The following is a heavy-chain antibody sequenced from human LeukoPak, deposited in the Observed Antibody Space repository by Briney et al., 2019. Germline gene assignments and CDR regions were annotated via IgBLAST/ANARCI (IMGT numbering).Heavy chain of an antibody. D-gene: IGHD1-26*01. CDR1: GYTLTQLP. CDR3: ATEFRGSFDFDY. CDR2: FDPEDGET. V-gene: IGHV1-24*01. J-gene: IGHJ4*02. Sequence: ASVKVSCKVSGYTLTQLPMHWVRQAPGKGLEWMGGFDPEDGETIYAQKFQGRVTMTEDTSTDTAYMELSSLRSEDTAVYYCATEFRGSFDFDYGGQGTLVTVSS.